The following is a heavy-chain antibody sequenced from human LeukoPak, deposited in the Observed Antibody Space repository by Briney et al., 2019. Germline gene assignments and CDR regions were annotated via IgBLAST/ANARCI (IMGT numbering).Heavy chain of an antibody. CDR1: GFTFSSYG. D-gene: IGHD2-15*01. CDR3: AKDPGYCSGGSCPREFDY. J-gene: IGHJ4*02. Sequence: GRSLRLSCAASGFTFSSYGMHWVRQAPGKGLEWVAVIWYDGSNKYYADSVKGRFTISRDNSKNMLYLQMNSLRAEDTAVYYCAKDPGYCSGGSCPREFDYWGQGTLVTVSS. V-gene: IGHV3-33*06. CDR2: IWYDGSNK.